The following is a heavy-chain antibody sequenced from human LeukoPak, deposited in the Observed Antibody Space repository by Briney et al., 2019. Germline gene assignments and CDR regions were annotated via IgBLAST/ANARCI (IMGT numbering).Heavy chain of an antibody. V-gene: IGHV3-23*01. CDR3: AKATVTTWYDAFDI. CDR1: GFTFSNYA. J-gene: IGHJ3*02. Sequence: QPGGSLRLSCAASGFTFSNYAMNWVRQAPGKGVEWVSAIGGSGGSTSYADSVKGRLTISRDNSKNTLYLQMNSLRAEDTAVYYCAKATVTTWYDAFDIWGQGTMVTVSS. D-gene: IGHD4-17*01. CDR2: IGGSGGST.